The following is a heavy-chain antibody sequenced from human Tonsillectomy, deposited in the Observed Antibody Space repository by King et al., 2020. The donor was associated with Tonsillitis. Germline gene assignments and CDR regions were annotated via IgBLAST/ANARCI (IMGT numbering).Heavy chain of an antibody. V-gene: IGHV4-39*07. D-gene: IGHD4-17*01. Sequence: QLQESGPGLVKPSETLSLICSVSGGSISDNKYLWSWIRQPPGKGLEWIGSIYYSGSSYYNPSLKSRVTISVDTSKNQFSLKLNSVTAADTAAYYCARRQDVYNDYGYSGEHYGMDVWGQGTTVTVSS. J-gene: IGHJ6*02. CDR3: ARRQDVYNDYGYSGEHYGMDV. CDR2: IYYSGSS. CDR1: GGSISDNKYL.